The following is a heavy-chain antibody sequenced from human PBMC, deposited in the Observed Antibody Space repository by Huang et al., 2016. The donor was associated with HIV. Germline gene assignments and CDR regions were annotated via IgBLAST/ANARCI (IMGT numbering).Heavy chain of an antibody. J-gene: IGHJ3*02. D-gene: IGHD6-19*01. CDR1: GDTFTNSW. CDR2: FYPRDSET. CDR3: ARRQWLRQTWGAFNI. V-gene: IGHV5-51*03. Sequence: QLVQSGAEVKKPGESLQISCKGSGDTFTNSWIGWVRQMPGKGLEWRGLFYPRDSETKYSPSFQCQVTLSADKSISTAFLQWSSLKASDTAMYYCARRQWLRQTWGAFNIWGQGTMVIVSS.